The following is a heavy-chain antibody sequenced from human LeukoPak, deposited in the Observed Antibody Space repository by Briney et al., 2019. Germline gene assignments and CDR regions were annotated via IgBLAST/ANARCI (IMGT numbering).Heavy chain of an antibody. D-gene: IGHD3-3*01. CDR3: ARRSGDYDFWSGYNYYYMDV. CDR2: ISAYNGNT. J-gene: IGHJ6*03. Sequence: GASVKVSCKASGYTFTSYGISWVRQAPGRGLEWMGWISAYNGNTNYAQKLQGRVTMTTDTSTSTAYMELRSLRSDDTAVYYCARRSGDYDFWSGYNYYYMDVWGKGTTVTVSS. V-gene: IGHV1-18*01. CDR1: GYTFTSYG.